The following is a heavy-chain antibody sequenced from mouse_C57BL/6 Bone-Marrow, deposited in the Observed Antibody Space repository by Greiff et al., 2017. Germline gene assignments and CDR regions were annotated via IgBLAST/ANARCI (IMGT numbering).Heavy chain of an antibody. J-gene: IGHJ3*01. Sequence: EVKVVESGGDLVKPGGSLKLSCAASGFTFSSYGMSWVRQTPDKRLEWVATISSGGSYTYYPDSVKGRFTISRDNAKNTLFLQMSRLKSEDTAMYYCARWGGYWFAYWGQGTLVTVSA. CDR1: GFTFSSYG. V-gene: IGHV5-6*01. CDR3: ARWGGYWFAY. D-gene: IGHD1-1*02. CDR2: ISSGGSYT.